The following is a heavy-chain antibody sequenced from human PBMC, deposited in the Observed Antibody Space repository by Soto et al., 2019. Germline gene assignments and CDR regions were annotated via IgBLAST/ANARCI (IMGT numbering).Heavy chain of an antibody. Sequence: ASVKVSCKASGYTFTSYGISWVRQASVQGLEWMGWLSAYNGNTNSAQKLKGRVIMTTDPSTSKAYMELRSLRSADTAVYYCAIAGRYCSSTSCYGALDIWSQGTIVTVSS. CDR2: LSAYNGNT. CDR3: AIAGRYCSSTSCYGALDI. CDR1: GYTFTSYG. D-gene: IGHD2-2*01. J-gene: IGHJ3*02. V-gene: IGHV1-18*04.